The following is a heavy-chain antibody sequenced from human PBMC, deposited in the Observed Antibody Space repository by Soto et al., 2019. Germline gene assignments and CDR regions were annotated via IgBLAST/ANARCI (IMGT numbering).Heavy chain of an antibody. CDR3: ARDHLCFGVKTPPDAFDI. J-gene: IGHJ3*02. Sequence: QVQLQESGPGLVKPSQTLSLTCTVSGGSISSGGYYWSWIRQHPGKGLEWIGYIYYSGSTYYNPSLKSQVTIPEATSKNRFPLKLGSVTAADTAVYSCARDHLCFGVKTPPDAFDIWAKGQWSPSLQ. CDR2: IYYSGST. V-gene: IGHV4-31*01. CDR1: GGSISSGGYY. D-gene: IGHD3-10*01.